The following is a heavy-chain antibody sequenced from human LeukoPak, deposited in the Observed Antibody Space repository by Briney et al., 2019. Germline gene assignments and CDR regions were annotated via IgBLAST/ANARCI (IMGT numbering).Heavy chain of an antibody. J-gene: IGHJ4*02. Sequence: SETLSLTCTVSGGPIIGSYWSWIRQPPGKGLEWIGYIYYSGTTYYNPSLKSRVTISVDTSKNQLSLDLSSVTAADAALYYCARRPGKYYYGSVYIDYWGQGTLVTVSS. CDR1: GGPIIGSY. CDR3: ARRPGKYYYGSVYIDY. D-gene: IGHD3-10*01. CDR2: IYYSGTT. V-gene: IGHV4-59*01.